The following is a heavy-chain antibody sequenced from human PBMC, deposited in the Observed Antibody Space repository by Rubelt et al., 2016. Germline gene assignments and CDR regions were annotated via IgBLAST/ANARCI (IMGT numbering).Heavy chain of an antibody. D-gene: IGHD2-15*01. Sequence: QVQLVQSGAEVKKPGASVKVSCKASGYTFTGYYMHWVRQATGQGLEWMGWMNPNSGNTGYAQKFQGRVTMTRNTSISTAYMELSSLRSEDTAVYYCARDLVGYCSGGSCYSYYWGQGTLVTVSS. J-gene: IGHJ4*02. CDR1: GYTFTGYY. CDR3: ARDLVGYCSGGSCYSYY. CDR2: MNPNSGNT. V-gene: IGHV1-8*02.